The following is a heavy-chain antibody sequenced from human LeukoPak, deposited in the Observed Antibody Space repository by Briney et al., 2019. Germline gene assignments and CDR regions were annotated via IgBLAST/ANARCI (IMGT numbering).Heavy chain of an antibody. CDR1: GYTFTGYY. J-gene: IGHJ3*02. V-gene: IGHV1-2*02. CDR3: ARGRIVGASDAFDI. D-gene: IGHD1-26*01. Sequence: ASVKVSCKASGYTFTGYYMHWVRQAHGQGLEWMGWINPNSGGTNYAQKFQGRVTMTRDTSISTAYMELSRLRSDDTAVYYCARGRIVGASDAFDIWGQGTMATVSS. CDR2: INPNSGGT.